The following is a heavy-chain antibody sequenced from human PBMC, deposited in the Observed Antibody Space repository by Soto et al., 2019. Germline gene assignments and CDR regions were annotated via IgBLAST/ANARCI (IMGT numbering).Heavy chain of an antibody. CDR1: GYTFTNHG. D-gene: IGHD3-16*01. CDR2: INPYNANV. Sequence: QVQLVQSGAEVKKPGASVKVSCKTSGYTFTNHGINWVRQAPGQGLEWMGRINPYNANVNYAQKLQGRVTMTTDTSTSTAYMDLRSLTSDDTAVYYCARDRVAGIWGDAFDIWGQGTMVTVSS. J-gene: IGHJ3*02. V-gene: IGHV1-18*04. CDR3: ARDRVAGIWGDAFDI.